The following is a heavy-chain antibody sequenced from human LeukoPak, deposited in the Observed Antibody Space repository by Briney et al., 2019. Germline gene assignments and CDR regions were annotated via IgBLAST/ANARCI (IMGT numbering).Heavy chain of an antibody. Sequence: SETLSLTCTVSGGSISSRSYYWGWIRQPPGKGLEWIGTIYYSGTTYYYSSLKSRVTISVDTSKNHFSLKLSSVTAADTAVYYCARGVGGSGPYFDYWGQGTLVTVSS. J-gene: IGHJ4*02. D-gene: IGHD3-16*01. CDR2: IYYSGTT. CDR1: GGSISSRSYY. V-gene: IGHV4-39*02. CDR3: ARGVGGSGPYFDY.